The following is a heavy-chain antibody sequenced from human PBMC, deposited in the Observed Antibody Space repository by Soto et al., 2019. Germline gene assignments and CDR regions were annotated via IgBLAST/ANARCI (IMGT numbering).Heavy chain of an antibody. J-gene: IGHJ5*02. V-gene: IGHV4-39*01. Sequence: SETLSLTCPFSGLSISSSSYFWAWVRQSPAKGLEWIGSINYRGTTFYTASLRSRVTISIDTSKNQFSLTLNSVTAADTALYYCARLVACNGGSCKFDPWGQGTLVTVSS. D-gene: IGHD2-15*01. CDR3: ARLVACNGGSCKFDP. CDR2: INYRGTT. CDR1: GLSISSSSYF.